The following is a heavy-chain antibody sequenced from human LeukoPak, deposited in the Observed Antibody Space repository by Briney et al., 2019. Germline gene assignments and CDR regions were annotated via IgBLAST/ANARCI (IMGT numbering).Heavy chain of an antibody. CDR1: GGTFSSYA. J-gene: IGHJ5*02. CDR2: INPSGGST. V-gene: IGHV1-46*01. D-gene: IGHD2-15*01. CDR3: ARDGAYCSGGSCYWFDP. Sequence: ASVKVSCKASGGTFSSYAISWVRQAPGQGLEWMGIINPSGGSTSYAQKFQGRVTMTRDMSTSTVYMELSSLRSEDTAVYYCARDGAYCSGGSCYWFDPWGQGTLVTVSS.